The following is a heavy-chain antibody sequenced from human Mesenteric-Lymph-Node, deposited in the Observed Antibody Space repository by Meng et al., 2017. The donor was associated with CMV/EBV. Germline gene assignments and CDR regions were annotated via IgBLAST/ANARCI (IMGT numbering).Heavy chain of an antibody. CDR2: ISAYNGNT. V-gene: IGHV1-18*01. J-gene: IGHJ4*02. CDR3: ARDRGGNYYDSSGYYYGGVVDY. Sequence: ASVKVSCKASGYTFTSYGISWVRQAPGQGLEWMGWISAYNGNTNYAQKLQGRVTMTTDTSTSTVYMELSSLRSEDTAVYYCARDRGGNYYDSSGYYYGGVVDYWGQGTLVTVSS. CDR1: GYTFTSYG. D-gene: IGHD3-22*01.